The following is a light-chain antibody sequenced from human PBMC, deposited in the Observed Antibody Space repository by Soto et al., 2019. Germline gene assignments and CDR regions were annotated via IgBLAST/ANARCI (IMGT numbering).Light chain of an antibody. CDR1: SGHSSYA. CDR3: QTWGTATVI. V-gene: IGLV4-69*01. Sequence: QLVLTQSPSASASLGASVKLTCTLSSGHSSYAIAWHQQQPEKGPRFLMKVNSDGSHSKGDGIPDRFSGSSSGAERYLTISSLQSEDEADYYCQTWGTATVIFGGGTKLTVL. CDR2: VNSDGSH. J-gene: IGLJ2*01.